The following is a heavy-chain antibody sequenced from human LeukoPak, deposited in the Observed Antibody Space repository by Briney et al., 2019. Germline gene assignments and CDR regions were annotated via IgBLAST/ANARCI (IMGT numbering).Heavy chain of an antibody. D-gene: IGHD6-13*01. Sequence: GGSLRLSCAASGFTFSSYGMSWVRQAPGKGLEWGSSISGSGDSTYYADSVKGRFTTSRDNSKNTLYLQMNSLRAEDTAVYYCAKDRGGSSWSQVFDYWGQGNLVTVSS. CDR1: GFTFSSYG. CDR3: AKDRGGSSWSQVFDY. J-gene: IGHJ4*02. CDR2: ISGSGDST. V-gene: IGHV3-23*01.